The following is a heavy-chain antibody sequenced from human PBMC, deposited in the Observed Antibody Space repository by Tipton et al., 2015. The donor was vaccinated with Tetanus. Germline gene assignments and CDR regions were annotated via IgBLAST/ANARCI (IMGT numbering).Heavy chain of an antibody. V-gene: IGHV3-11*01. CDR2: ISSSGSTI. J-gene: IGHJ6*02. CDR3: ARGGGVVVTAIDYYYYYGMDV. CDR1: GFTFSDYY. D-gene: IGHD2-21*02. Sequence: GSLRLSCAASGFTFSDYYMSWIRQAPGKGLEWVSYISSSGSTIYYADSVKGRFTISRDNAKNSLYLQMNSLRAEDTAVYYCARGGGVVVTAIDYYYYYGMDVWGQGTTVTVSS.